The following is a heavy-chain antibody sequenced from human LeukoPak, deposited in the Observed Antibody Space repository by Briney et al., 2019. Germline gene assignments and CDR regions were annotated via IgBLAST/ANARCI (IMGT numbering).Heavy chain of an antibody. CDR3: ARHRYYYYYMDV. CDR2: IYYSGST. Sequence: SETLSLTCTVSGGSISSYYWSWIRQPPGKGLEWIGSIYYSGSTYYNPSLKSRVTISVDTSKNQFSLKLSSVTAADTAVYYCARHRYYYYYMDVWGKGTTVTVSS. V-gene: IGHV4-39*01. J-gene: IGHJ6*03. CDR1: GGSISSYY.